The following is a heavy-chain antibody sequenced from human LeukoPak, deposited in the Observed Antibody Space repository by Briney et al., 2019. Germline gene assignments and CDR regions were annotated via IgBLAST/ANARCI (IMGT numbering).Heavy chain of an antibody. CDR1: GGSLSGYY. Sequence: PSETLSLTCTVDGGSLSGYYWSWIRQPPGKGLEWIGEINPTGSTNYNPSLKSRVTISADTSKSQFSLELSSVTAADTAVFYCARALSTVTTYIDSWGQGTLVTVSS. CDR2: INPTGST. CDR3: ARALSTVTTYIDS. J-gene: IGHJ4*02. V-gene: IGHV4-34*01. D-gene: IGHD4-17*01.